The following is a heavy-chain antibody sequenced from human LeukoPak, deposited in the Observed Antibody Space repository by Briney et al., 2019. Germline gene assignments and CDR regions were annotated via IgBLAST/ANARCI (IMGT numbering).Heavy chain of an antibody. CDR2: IYYSGST. CDR3: AIYVDTAMVFDY. D-gene: IGHD5-18*01. CDR1: GGSISSSIYY. J-gene: IGHJ4*02. V-gene: IGHV4-39*01. Sequence: PSETLSLTCTVSGGSISSSIYYWGWIRQPPGKGLEWIGSIYYSGSTYYNPSLKSPVTVSVDTSKNQFSLKLSSVTAADTAVYYCAIYVDTAMVFDYWGQGTLVTVSS.